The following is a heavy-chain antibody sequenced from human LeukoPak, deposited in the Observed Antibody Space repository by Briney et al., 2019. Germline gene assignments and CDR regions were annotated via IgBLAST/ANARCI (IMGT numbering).Heavy chain of an antibody. D-gene: IGHD2-15*01. J-gene: IGHJ5*02. CDR2: ISSSGDFI. Sequence: KSGGSLRLSCAASGFAFSSYSMSWVRQAPGKGLQWVSSISSSGDFISYADSLKGRFTISRDNARNSLYLQMNSLRAEDTAMYYCARSLKWYCSGGSCYSAPSTSDFNWFDPWGQGTLVTVSS. CDR1: GFAFSSYS. V-gene: IGHV3-21*01. CDR3: ARSLKWYCSGGSCYSAPSTSDFNWFDP.